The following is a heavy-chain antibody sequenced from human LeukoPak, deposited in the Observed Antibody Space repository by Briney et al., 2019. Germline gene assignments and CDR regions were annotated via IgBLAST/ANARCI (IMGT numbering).Heavy chain of an antibody. Sequence: GESLRLSCAASGFTFSSYVMTWVRQAPGKGLEWVSGISGSGGSTYYADSVKGRFTISRDNSKNTLCLQMNSLSVEDTALYYCAKGYSTNWYLFDYWGQGSLVTVSS. CDR2: ISGSGGST. CDR1: GFTFSSYV. D-gene: IGHD6-13*01. CDR3: AKGYSTNWYLFDY. V-gene: IGHV3-23*01. J-gene: IGHJ4*02.